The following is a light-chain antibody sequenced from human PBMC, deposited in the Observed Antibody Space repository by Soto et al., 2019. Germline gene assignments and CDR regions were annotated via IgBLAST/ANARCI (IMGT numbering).Light chain of an antibody. V-gene: IGLV2-14*03. J-gene: IGLJ2*01. CDR1: SSDVGGYNY. Sequence: QSALTQPASVSGSPGQSITISCTGTSSDVGGYNYVSWYQQHPGEAPKLMIYDVSSRPSGVSNRFSGSKSGNTASLTISGLQDEDEADYYCTSYTSSSTRGVFGGGTKLTVL. CDR3: TSYTSSSTRGV. CDR2: DVS.